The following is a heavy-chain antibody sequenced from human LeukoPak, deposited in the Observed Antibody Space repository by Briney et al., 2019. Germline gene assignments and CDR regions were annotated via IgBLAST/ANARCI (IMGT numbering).Heavy chain of an antibody. D-gene: IGHD3-16*01. J-gene: IGHJ4*02. V-gene: IGHV3-74*01. CDR2: INPAGSTA. CDR3: ARVGAAHFGDADY. Sequence: GGSLRLSCAASGFTFSSYWMHWVRQAPGKGLVWVSHINPAGSTAFYVDSVKGRFTISRDNAKNTVYLQMSSLGAEDTAVYCCARVGAAHFGDADYWGQGTLVTVSS. CDR1: GFTFSSYW.